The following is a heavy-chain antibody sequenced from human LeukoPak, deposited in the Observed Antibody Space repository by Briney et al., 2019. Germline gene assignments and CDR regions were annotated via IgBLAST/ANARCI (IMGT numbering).Heavy chain of an antibody. J-gene: IGHJ4*02. D-gene: IGHD5-12*01. V-gene: IGHV3-7*01. CDR2: IKNDGSGK. CDR1: GFTFSYQW. Sequence: GGSLRLSCAASGFTFSYQWMTWVRQAPGKGREWVANIKNDGSGKNYLGWVKGRLTIFRDNAKNSLYLQMNSLRAEDTAVYYCAKDSYRKGDYWGQGVLVTVSS. CDR3: AKDSYRKGDY.